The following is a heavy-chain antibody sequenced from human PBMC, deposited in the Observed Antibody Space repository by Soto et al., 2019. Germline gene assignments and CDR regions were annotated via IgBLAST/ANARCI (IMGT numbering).Heavy chain of an antibody. V-gene: IGHV1-69*01. CDR1: GGTFSSYS. D-gene: IGHD3-16*01. J-gene: IGHJ4*02. CDR2: IIPIFGTA. Sequence: QVQLVQSGAEVKKPGSSVKVSCKASGGTFSSYSINWVRQAPGQGLEWMGEIIPIFGTANYAQKFQGRVTITADESTSTAYMXLXXXXSEDTAVYYCARDXXRHSGGIDYXXQGTLVTVSS. CDR3: ARDXXRHSGGIDY.